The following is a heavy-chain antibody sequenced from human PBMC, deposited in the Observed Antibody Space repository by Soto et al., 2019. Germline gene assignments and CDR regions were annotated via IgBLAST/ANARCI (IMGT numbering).Heavy chain of an antibody. J-gene: IGHJ4*02. CDR1: GYTFTSYA. CDR2: INAGNGNT. CDR3: ARDSHDYGDYAFDY. Sequence: ASVKVSCKASGYTFTSYAMHWVRQAPGQRLEWMGWINAGNGNTKYSQKFQGRVTITRDTSASTAYMELSSLRSEDTAVYYCARDSHDYGDYAFDYWGQGTLVTVSS. D-gene: IGHD4-17*01. V-gene: IGHV1-3*01.